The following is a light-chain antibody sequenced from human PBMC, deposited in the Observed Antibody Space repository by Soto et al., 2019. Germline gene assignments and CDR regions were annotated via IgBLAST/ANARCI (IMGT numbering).Light chain of an antibody. CDR1: QTVISN. J-gene: IGKJ4*01. Sequence: DIVLTQSPATLSVSPGEKATLSCRASQTVISNLAWYQQKPGQAPRLLLYDASTRATGVPVRFSGSGFGTEFTLTIISRQSEDGGIDFCQQYTKGPPGMTVGGGTKVEIK. CDR3: QQYTKGPPGMT. CDR2: DAS. V-gene: IGKV3-15*01.